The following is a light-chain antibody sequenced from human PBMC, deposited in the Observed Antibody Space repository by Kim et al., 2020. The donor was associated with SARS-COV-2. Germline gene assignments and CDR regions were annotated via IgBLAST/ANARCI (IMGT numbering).Light chain of an antibody. V-gene: IGKV3-20*01. CDR1: QSIRSRN. CDR3: QQYGSSPRT. Sequence: SPGERATLPCRASQSIRSRNLAWYQQKPGHSPRLLIYGASTRAPVIPERFSGSGSGTDFTLTINRLEPEDFAVYYCQQYGSSPRTFGQGTKVDIK. CDR2: GAS. J-gene: IGKJ1*01.